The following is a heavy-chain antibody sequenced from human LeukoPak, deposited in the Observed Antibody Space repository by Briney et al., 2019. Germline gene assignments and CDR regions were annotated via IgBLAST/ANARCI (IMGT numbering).Heavy chain of an antibody. Sequence: SETLSLTCTVSGYSISSGYYWGWIRQPPGKGLEWIGSIYHSGSTYYDPSLKSRVTISVDTSKNQFSLKLSSVTAADTVVYYCARDGQSYYDFWSGYIQIDYWGQGTLVTVSS. CDR2: IYHSGST. CDR1: GYSISSGYY. V-gene: IGHV4-38-2*02. D-gene: IGHD3-3*01. J-gene: IGHJ4*02. CDR3: ARDGQSYYDFWSGYIQIDY.